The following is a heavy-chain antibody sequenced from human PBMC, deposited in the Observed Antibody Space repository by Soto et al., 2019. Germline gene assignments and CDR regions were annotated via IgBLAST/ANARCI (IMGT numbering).Heavy chain of an antibody. D-gene: IGHD3-10*01. V-gene: IGHV3-30*18. CDR3: AKPRSNYYYYYYMDV. CDR1: GFTFSSYG. J-gene: IGHJ6*03. CDR2: ISYDGSNK. Sequence: QVQLVESGGGVVQPGRSLRLSCAASGFTFSSYGMHWVRQAPGKGLEWVAVISYDGSNKYYADSVKGRFTISRDNSKNTLYLQMNRLRAEDTAVYYCAKPRSNYYYYYYMDVWGKGTTVTVSS.